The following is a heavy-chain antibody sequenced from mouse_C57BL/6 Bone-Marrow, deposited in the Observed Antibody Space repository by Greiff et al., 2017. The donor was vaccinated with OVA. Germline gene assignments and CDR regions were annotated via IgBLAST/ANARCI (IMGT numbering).Heavy chain of an antibody. CDR1: GYTFTDYY. CDR3: ARSGDGRFDD. Sequence: VQLQQSGPELVKPGASVKISCKASGYTFTDYYMNWVKQSHGKSLEWIGDINPNNGGTSYNQKFKGKATLTVDKSSSTAYMELRSLTSEDSAVYYCARSGDGRFDDWGKGTTLTVSS. V-gene: IGHV1-26*01. J-gene: IGHJ2*01. D-gene: IGHD1-1*01. CDR2: INPNNGGT.